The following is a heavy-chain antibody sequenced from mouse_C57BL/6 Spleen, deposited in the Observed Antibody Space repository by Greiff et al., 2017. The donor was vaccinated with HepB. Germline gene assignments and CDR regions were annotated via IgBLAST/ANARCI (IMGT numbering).Heavy chain of an antibody. CDR2: ISDGGSYT. V-gene: IGHV5-4*03. J-gene: IGHJ1*03. D-gene: IGHD4-1*02. CDR1: GFTFSSYA. Sequence: EVKLQESGGGLVKPGGSLKLSCAASGFTFSSYAMSWVRQTPEKRLEWVATISDGGSYTYYPDNVKGRFTISRDNAKNNLYLQMSHLKSEDTAMYYCARGGSTGTWYFDVWGTGTTVTVSS. CDR3: ARGGSTGTWYFDV.